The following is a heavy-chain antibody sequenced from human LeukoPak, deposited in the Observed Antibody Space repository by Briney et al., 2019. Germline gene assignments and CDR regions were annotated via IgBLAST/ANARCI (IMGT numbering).Heavy chain of an antibody. CDR1: GFSFSGHW. CDR3: YVFEPAAHPLHFDY. CDR2: ISPTGSTT. J-gene: IGHJ4*02. D-gene: IGHD2-2*01. Sequence: PGGSLRLSCTASGFSFSGHWMHWARQLPGKGLVWVSRISPTGSTTSYADSVKGRFTISRDNSKNTLYLQMNSLRAEDTAVYYCYVFEPAAHPLHFDYWGQGTLVTVSS. V-gene: IGHV3-74*01.